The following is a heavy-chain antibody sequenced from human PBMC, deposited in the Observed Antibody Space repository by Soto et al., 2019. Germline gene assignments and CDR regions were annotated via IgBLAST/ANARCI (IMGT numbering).Heavy chain of an antibody. CDR1: GFTFSSYG. CDR2: ISYDGSNQ. J-gene: IGHJ6*03. CDR3: AKDFWTGYPLSYMDV. Sequence: GGSLRLSCAASGFTFSSYGMHWVRQAPGKGLEWVAVISYDGSNQYYADSVKGRFTISRDNSKNTLHLQMNSLRAEDTAVYYCAKDFWTGYPLSYMDVWGKGTTVTVSS. V-gene: IGHV3-30*18. D-gene: IGHD3-3*01.